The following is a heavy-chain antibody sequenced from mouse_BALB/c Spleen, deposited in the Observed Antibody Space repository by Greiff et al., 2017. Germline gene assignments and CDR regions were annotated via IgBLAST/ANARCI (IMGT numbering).Heavy chain of an antibody. CDR1: GYSITSGYY. D-gene: IGHD1-1*01. CDR2: ISYDGSN. J-gene: IGHJ3*01. CDR3: ARYYYGFAY. Sequence: DVQLQESGPGLVKPSQSLSLTCSVTGYSITSGYYWNWIRQFPGNKLEWMGYISYDGSNNYNPSLKNRISITRDTSKNQFFLKLNSVTTEDTATYYCARYYYGFAYWGQGTLVTVSA. V-gene: IGHV3-6*02.